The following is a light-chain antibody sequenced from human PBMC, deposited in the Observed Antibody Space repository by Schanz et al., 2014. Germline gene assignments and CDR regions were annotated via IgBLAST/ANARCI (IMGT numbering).Light chain of an antibody. CDR1: SSDIGGST. Sequence: QSVLTQPPSVSGTPGQRVTMSCSGSSSDIGGSTVNWYQQLPGTAPKLLIYRNNQLASGVPDRFSGSKSGTSASLAISGLRSEDEADYYCAAWDDSLSAWVFGGGTKLTVL. J-gene: IGLJ3*02. CDR2: RNN. CDR3: AAWDDSLSAWV. V-gene: IGLV1-44*01.